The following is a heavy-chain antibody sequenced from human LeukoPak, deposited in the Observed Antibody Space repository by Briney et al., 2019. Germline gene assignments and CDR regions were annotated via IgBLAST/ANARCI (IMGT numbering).Heavy chain of an antibody. D-gene: IGHD3-22*01. V-gene: IGHV3-30-3*01. Sequence: GGSLRLSCAASGFTFSSYAMHWVRQAPGKGLEWVAVISYDGSNKYYADSVKGRFTISRDNSKNTLYLQMNSLRAEDTAVYYCARSHRDYDSSGYPFDWGQGTLVTVSS. CDR2: ISYDGSNK. J-gene: IGHJ4*02. CDR1: GFTFSSYA. CDR3: ARSHRDYDSSGYPFD.